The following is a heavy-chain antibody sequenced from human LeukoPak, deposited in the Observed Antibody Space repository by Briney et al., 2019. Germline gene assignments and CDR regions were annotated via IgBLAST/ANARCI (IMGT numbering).Heavy chain of an antibody. V-gene: IGHV4-59*08. J-gene: IGHJ4*02. D-gene: IGHD5-12*01. CDR1: GGSLSSSY. Sequence: SETLSLTCTVSGGSLSSSYWSWIRQPPGKGLEWIGYIYYSGSTGSTSYSPSLKSRVTISAGTSKNLFSLKLSSVTAADTAVYYCARLLYGGYSYDYWGQGILVTVSS. CDR2: IYYSGSTGST. CDR3: ARLLYGGYSYDY.